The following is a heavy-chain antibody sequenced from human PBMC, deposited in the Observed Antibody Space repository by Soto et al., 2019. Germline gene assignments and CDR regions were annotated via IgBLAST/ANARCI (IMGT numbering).Heavy chain of an antibody. Sequence: ASVKVSCKASGYTFTSYGISWVRQAPGQGLEWMGWISAYNGNTNYAQKLQGRVTMTTDTSTSTAYMELRSLRSDDTAVYYCAREGYSSRWAHYYYYGMEVWGQGTTVTVSS. V-gene: IGHV1-18*01. J-gene: IGHJ6*02. CDR2: ISAYNGNT. CDR3: AREGYSSRWAHYYYYGMEV. D-gene: IGHD6-19*01. CDR1: GYTFTSYG.